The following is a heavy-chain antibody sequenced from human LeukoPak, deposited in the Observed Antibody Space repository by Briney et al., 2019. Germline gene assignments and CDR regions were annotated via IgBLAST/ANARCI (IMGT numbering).Heavy chain of an antibody. Sequence: ASVKVSCKASGYTFTGYYMHWVRQAPGQGLEWMGWINPNSGGTNYAQKFQGRVTMTRDTSISTAYMELSRLRSDDTAVYYCARDLIWFRRTHYYDSSGPREDAFDIWGQGTMVTASS. CDR1: GYTFTGYY. J-gene: IGHJ3*02. CDR3: ARDLIWFRRTHYYDSSGPREDAFDI. D-gene: IGHD3-22*01. CDR2: INPNSGGT. V-gene: IGHV1-2*02.